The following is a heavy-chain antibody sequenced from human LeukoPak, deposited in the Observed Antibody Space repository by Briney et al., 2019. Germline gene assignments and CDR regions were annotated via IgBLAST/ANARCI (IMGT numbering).Heavy chain of an antibody. CDR2: IHDSGST. V-gene: IGHV4-59*01. CDR1: GVSMSGYC. D-gene: IGHD2-2*01. J-gene: IGHJ5*02. Sequence: SETLSLTCTVSGVSMSGYCWTWIRQPPGKGLEWIAYIHDSGSTIYSPTLKSRVTLSLDTSKNQFSLQVRSVTTADTAIYYCARAPLPAAKFNPWGQGILVTVSS. CDR3: ARAPLPAAKFNP.